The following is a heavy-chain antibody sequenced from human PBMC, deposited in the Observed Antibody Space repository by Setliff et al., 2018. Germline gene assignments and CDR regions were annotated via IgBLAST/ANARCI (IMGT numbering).Heavy chain of an antibody. CDR1: GGSISSGGYY. V-gene: IGHV4-31*03. CDR2: IYYSGST. J-gene: IGHJ6*02. D-gene: IGHD6-13*01. Sequence: SETLSLTCTVSGGSISSGGYYWSWIRQHPGKGLEWIGYIYYSGSTYYNPSLKSRVTISVDTSKNQFSLKLISVTAPDTAVYYCARDEGSSYFYGMDVWGQGTTVTVSS. CDR3: ARDEGSSYFYGMDV.